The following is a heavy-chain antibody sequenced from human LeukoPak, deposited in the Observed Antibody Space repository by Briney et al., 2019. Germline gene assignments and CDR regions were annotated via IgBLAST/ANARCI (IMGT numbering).Heavy chain of an antibody. J-gene: IGHJ6*03. V-gene: IGHV3-20*04. CDR3: ARLAVTGYYYYYYCMDV. CDR2: INWNGGST. CDR1: GFTFDDYG. D-gene: IGHD2-21*02. Sequence: GGSLRLSCAASGFTFDDYGMSWVRQAPGKGLEWVSGINWNGGSTGYADSVKGRFTISRDNAKNSLYLQMNSLRAEDTALYYCARLAVTGYYYYYYCMDVWGKGTTVTVSS.